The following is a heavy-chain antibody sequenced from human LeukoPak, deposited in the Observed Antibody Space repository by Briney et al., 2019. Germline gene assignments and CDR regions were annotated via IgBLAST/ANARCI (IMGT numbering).Heavy chain of an antibody. CDR2: INLSGGGT. CDR1: GYTFTTYY. V-gene: IGHV1-46*01. CDR3: AGSSVERQQLARFDY. Sequence: ASVKVSFKASGYTFTTYYMYWVRQAPGQGLEWMGIINLSGGGTSYALKFQGRVTMTRDTSTSTLYMDLTSLTSEDTAVYFCAGSSVERQQLARFDYWGQGTLVTVSS. D-gene: IGHD6-13*01. J-gene: IGHJ4*02.